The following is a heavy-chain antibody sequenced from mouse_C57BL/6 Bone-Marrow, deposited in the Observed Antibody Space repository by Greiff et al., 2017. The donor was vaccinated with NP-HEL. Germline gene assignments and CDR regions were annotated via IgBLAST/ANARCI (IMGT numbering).Heavy chain of an antibody. D-gene: IGHD2-1*01. CDR3: ARFYYSWFAY. Sequence: VQLQQSGAELVKPGASVKLSCKASGYTFTSYWMHWVKQRPGQGLEWIGMIHPNSGSTNYNEKFKSKATLTVDKSSSTAYMQLSSLTSEDSAVYYCARFYYSWFAYWGQGTLVTVSA. V-gene: IGHV1-64*01. J-gene: IGHJ3*01. CDR2: IHPNSGST. CDR1: GYTFTSYW.